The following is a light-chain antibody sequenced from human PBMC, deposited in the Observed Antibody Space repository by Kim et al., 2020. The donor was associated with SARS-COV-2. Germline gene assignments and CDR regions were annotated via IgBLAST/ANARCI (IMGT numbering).Light chain of an antibody. CDR3: QQRGNWPLT. CDR2: DAS. J-gene: IGKJ4*01. Sequence: WPPGKRATLSCTASQSVSRYLAWYQQKPGRAPRLLIYDASNRATGIPARFSGSGSGTDYTLTISSLEPEDFAVYYCQQRGNWPLTFGGGTKVDIK. V-gene: IGKV3-11*01. CDR1: QSVSRY.